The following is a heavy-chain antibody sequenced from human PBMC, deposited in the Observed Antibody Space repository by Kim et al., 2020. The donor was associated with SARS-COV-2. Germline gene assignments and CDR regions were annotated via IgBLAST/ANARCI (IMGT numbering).Heavy chain of an antibody. J-gene: IGHJ4*02. D-gene: IGHD6-19*01. CDR2: INHSGST. Sequence: SETLSLTCAVYGGSFSGYYWSWIRQPPGKGLEWIGEINHSGSTNYNPSLKSRVTISVDTSKNQFSLKLSSVTAADTAVYYCARASPRIAVAGQFDYWGQGTLVTVSS. CDR3: ARASPRIAVAGQFDY. V-gene: IGHV4-34*01. CDR1: GGSFSGYY.